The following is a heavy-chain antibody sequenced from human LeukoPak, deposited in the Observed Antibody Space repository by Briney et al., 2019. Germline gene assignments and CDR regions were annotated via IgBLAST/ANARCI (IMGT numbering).Heavy chain of an antibody. CDR1: GFTFSNYW. CDR3: VPLNWNPPGDFDR. V-gene: IGHV3-7*01. D-gene: IGHD1-20*01. Sequence: GGSLRLSCAASGFTFSNYWVNWVRQAPGKGLEWVANIKEDGSGKYYVDSVKGRFSISKDNAKNSLYLQMNSLRVEDTAVYYCVPLNWNPPGDFDRWGQGTLVTVSS. CDR2: IKEDGSGK. J-gene: IGHJ4*02.